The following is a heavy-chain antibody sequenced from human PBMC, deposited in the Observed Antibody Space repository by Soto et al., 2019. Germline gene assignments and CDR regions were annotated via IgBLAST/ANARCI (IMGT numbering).Heavy chain of an antibody. J-gene: IGHJ5*02. CDR3: ARSQGPGEYYDSSGA. Sequence: QVQLVESGGGVVQPGRSLRLSCAASGFTFSSYAMHWVRQAPGKRLEWVAVISYDGSNKYYADSVKGRFTISRDNSKNTLYLQMNSLRAEDTAVYYCARSQGPGEYYDSSGAWGQGTLVTVSS. D-gene: IGHD3-22*01. V-gene: IGHV3-30-3*01. CDR1: GFTFSSYA. CDR2: ISYDGSNK.